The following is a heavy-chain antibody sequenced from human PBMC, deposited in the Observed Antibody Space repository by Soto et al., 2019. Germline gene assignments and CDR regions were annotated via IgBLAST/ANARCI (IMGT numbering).Heavy chain of an antibody. D-gene: IGHD6-6*01. CDR3: AKNIASSSGFDF. V-gene: IGHV3-23*01. J-gene: IGHJ4*02. CDR2: ISGGGDST. Sequence: PGGSLRLSYAATGFTFSNYAMNWVRQAPGKGLEWVSDISGGGDSTHYADSVKGRFTISRDNSENMVYLQMYSLRADDTAIYYCAKNIASSSGFDFWGQGTLVTVSS. CDR1: GFTFSNYA.